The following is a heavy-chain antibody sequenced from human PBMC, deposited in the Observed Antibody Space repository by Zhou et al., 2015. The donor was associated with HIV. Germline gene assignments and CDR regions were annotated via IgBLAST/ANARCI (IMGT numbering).Heavy chain of an antibody. CDR3: ARGGAQGMDV. CDR1: GFTFTDYY. Sequence: QVQLVESGGGLVKPGESLRLSCAASGFTFTDYYISWIRQAPGKGLEWVSYISGRLDNIYYGDSVKGRFAISRDNSRNSVFLHMNSLRAEDTAVYYCARGGAQGMDVWGQGDHGHCLL. D-gene: IGHD1-26*01. CDR2: ISGRLDNI. V-gene: IGHV3-11*01. J-gene: IGHJ6*02.